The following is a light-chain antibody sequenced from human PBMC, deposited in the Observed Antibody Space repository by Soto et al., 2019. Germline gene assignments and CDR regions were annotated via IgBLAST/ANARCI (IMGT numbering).Light chain of an antibody. CDR3: QQYGSSLTWT. V-gene: IGKV3-20*01. Sequence: EVVLTQSPGTVSLSPGERVTLSCRASHSVISNYLAWFQQRPGQAPRLLIYAASSRATGIPDRFSGSGSGTDFTLSISRLEPEDFAVYYCQQYGSSLTWTFGQGTKVEIK. CDR2: AAS. CDR1: HSVISNY. J-gene: IGKJ1*01.